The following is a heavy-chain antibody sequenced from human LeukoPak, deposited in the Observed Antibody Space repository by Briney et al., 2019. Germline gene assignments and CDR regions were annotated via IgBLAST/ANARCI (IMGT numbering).Heavy chain of an antibody. V-gene: IGHV3-23*01. CDR3: AKKSYGSGWPGYDY. CDR2: ISDNGSGT. J-gene: IGHJ4*02. Sequence: QPGGSLRLSCAASGFTFNSYAMSWVRQAPGKGLEWVSAISDNGSGTYYAASVKGRFIISRDNSKNTLFLQMNSLRVDDTAVYYCAKKSYGSGWPGYDYWGQGTLVTVSS. CDR1: GFTFNSYA. D-gene: IGHD6-19*01.